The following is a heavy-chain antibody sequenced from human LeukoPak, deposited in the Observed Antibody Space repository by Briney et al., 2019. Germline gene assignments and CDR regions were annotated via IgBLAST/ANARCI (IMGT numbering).Heavy chain of an antibody. Sequence: GGSLRLSCAASGFTFSSYSMNWVRQAPGKGLEWVSSISSSSSYIYYADSVKGRFTISRDNAKNSLYLQMNSLRAEDTAVYYCARPRLYYDFWSGYKTRGAFDIWGQGTMVTVSS. CDR2: ISSSSSYI. CDR3: ARPRLYYDFWSGYKTRGAFDI. V-gene: IGHV3-21*01. CDR1: GFTFSSYS. J-gene: IGHJ3*02. D-gene: IGHD3-3*01.